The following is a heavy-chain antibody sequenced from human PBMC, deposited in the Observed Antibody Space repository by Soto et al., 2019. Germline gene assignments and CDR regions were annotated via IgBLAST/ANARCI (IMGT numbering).Heavy chain of an antibody. CDR1: GFTFSSYR. Sequence: EVQLVESGGGLVQPGESLTLSCAASGFTFSSYRMQWVRQAPGTVLVWVSRMKTDGSGTYYVDSVQGRFTISRDNAKFSVYLPMNTLRVEDTGVYVWARGDGDCLDGDGCRGRHWGQGNLVTVSS. CDR3: ARGDGDCLDGDGCRGRH. CDR2: MKTDGSGT. J-gene: IGHJ4*02. V-gene: IGHV3-74*01. D-gene: IGHD2-21*01.